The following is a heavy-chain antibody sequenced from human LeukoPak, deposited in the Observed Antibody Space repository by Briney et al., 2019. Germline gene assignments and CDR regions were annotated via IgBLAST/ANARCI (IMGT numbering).Heavy chain of an antibody. CDR2: IYASGAT. CDR1: GGSISSYY. CDR3: ARHSSVVRGWFDP. V-gene: IGHV4-4*09. D-gene: IGHD2-15*01. J-gene: IGHJ5*02. Sequence: SETLSLTCTVSGGSISSYYWSWIRQPPGKGLEWVGYIYASGATNYNASLKSRVTISVDTSKNQFSLKLSSVTAADTAVYCCARHSSVVRGWFDPWGQGTLVTVSS.